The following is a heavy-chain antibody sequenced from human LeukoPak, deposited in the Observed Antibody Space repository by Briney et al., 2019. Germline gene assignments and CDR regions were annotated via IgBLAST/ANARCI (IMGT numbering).Heavy chain of an antibody. CDR2: ISTYNGNI. D-gene: IGHD2-2*02. Sequence: GASVKVSCKASGYTFTSYGISWVRQAPGQGLEWMGWISTYNGNINYAQKLQGRVTMTTDTSTTTAYMELRSLRSDDTAVYYCARDSSASRALVVPAAIPDYWGQGTLVTVSS. CDR1: GYTFTSYG. V-gene: IGHV1-18*01. J-gene: IGHJ4*02. CDR3: ARDSSASRALVVPAAIPDY.